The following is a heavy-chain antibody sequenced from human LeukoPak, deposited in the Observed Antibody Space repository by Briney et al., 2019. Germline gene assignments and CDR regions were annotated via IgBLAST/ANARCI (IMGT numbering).Heavy chain of an antibody. CDR3: ARGYDILTGYFLFDY. V-gene: IGHV1-18*04. D-gene: IGHD3-9*01. J-gene: IGHJ4*02. CDR1: GYTFTSYG. CDR2: ISAYNGNT. Sequence: ASVKVSCKASGYTFTSYGISWVRQAPGQVLEWMGWISAYNGNTNYAQKLQGRVTMTTDTSTSTAYMELRSLRSDDTAVYYCARGYDILTGYFLFDYWGQGTLVTVSS.